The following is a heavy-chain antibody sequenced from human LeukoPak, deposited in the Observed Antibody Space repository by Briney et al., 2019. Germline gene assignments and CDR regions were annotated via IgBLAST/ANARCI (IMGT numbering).Heavy chain of an antibody. CDR2: ISAYNGNT. CDR1: GYSFINYG. CDR3: ARVATIDYYDSSGYDDP. V-gene: IGHV1-18*04. Sequence: EASVKVSSKATGYSFINYGITWVREAPGQGLEWMGWISAYNGNTTYAQKFQGRVTMTTDTSTSTAYMELRSLRSDDTAVYYCARVATIDYYDSSGYDDPWGQGTLVTVSS. J-gene: IGHJ5*02. D-gene: IGHD3-22*01.